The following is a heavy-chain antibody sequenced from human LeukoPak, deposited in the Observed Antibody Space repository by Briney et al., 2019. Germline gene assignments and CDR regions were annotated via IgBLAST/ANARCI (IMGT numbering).Heavy chain of an antibody. CDR2: INPNSGGT. D-gene: IGHD5-12*01. CDR3: ARVRGGYEEDAFDI. J-gene: IGHJ3*02. V-gene: IGHV1-2*02. Sequence: ASVKVSCKASGYTLTGYYMHWVRQAPGQGLEWMGWINPNSGGTNYAQKFQGRVTMTRDTSISTAYMELSRLRSDDTAVYYCARVRGGYEEDAFDIWGQGTMVTVSS. CDR1: GYTLTGYY.